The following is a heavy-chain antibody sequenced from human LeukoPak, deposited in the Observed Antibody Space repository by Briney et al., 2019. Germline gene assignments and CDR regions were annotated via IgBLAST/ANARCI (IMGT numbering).Heavy chain of an antibody. D-gene: IGHD2-21*01. V-gene: IGHV4-61*02. CDR1: GGSISGGSYY. Sequence: PSQTLSLTCTVSGGSISGGSYYWSWIRQPAGKGLEWIGRIYTSGSTNYNPSLKSRVTISVDTSKNQFSLKLSSVTAADTAVYYCASEYFSYSDPWGQGTLVTVSS. CDR2: IYTSGST. CDR3: ASEYFSYSDP. J-gene: IGHJ5*02.